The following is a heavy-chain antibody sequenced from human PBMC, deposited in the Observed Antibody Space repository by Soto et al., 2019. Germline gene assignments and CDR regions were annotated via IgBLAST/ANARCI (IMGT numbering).Heavy chain of an antibody. Sequence: QVQLVESGGGVVQPGRSLRLSCAASGFTFSHYAFHWVRQAPGKGLAWVAGISYDGGNEYYADSEKGRFTISRDSPKNTLYLQMNNLRPEDTAVYYCVKGGTTSAFWTFDIWGQGTVVTVSS. D-gene: IGHD3-3*01. CDR2: ISYDGGNE. V-gene: IGHV3-30*18. J-gene: IGHJ3*02. CDR3: VKGGTTSAFWTFDI. CDR1: GFTFSHYA.